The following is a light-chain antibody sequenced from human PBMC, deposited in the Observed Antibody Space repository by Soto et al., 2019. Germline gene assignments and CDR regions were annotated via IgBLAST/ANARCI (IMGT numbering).Light chain of an antibody. CDR1: QSVSSN. CDR3: HHYGSSPLT. Sequence: ETVTTQSLATLSVTPGEGATLSCRASQSVSSNLVWCQHIPGQAPRLLIYGASTRATGIPARFSGSGSGTDFTLTISRLEPEDFAVYYCHHYGSSPLTFGQGTRLEI. V-gene: IGKV3D-15*01. CDR2: GAS. J-gene: IGKJ5*01.